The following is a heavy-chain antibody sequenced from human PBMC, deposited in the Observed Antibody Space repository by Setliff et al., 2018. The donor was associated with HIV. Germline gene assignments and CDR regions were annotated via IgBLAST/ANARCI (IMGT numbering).Heavy chain of an antibody. CDR3: ARGYCGGGICYSPNWLDP. CDR2: IYYDEKT. D-gene: IGHD2-15*01. Sequence: SETLSLTCTVSGGSASNSRYYWAWIRQPPGKGLEYIGSIYYDEKTYYSPSLKSRVTLTTDTSTSTAYMELRSLTSDDTAVYYCARGYCGGGICYSPNWLDPWGQGTLVTVS. J-gene: IGHJ5*02. V-gene: IGHV4-39*01. CDR1: GGSASNSRYY.